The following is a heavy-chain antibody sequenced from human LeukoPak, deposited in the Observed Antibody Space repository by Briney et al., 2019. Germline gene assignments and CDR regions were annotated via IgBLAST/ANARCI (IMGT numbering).Heavy chain of an antibody. J-gene: IGHJ4*02. CDR1: GFTFSSNY. CDR3: VRDFRSADY. V-gene: IGHV3-74*01. CDR2: ICPDGTVT. Sequence: GGSLRLSCAASGFTFSSNYMSWVRQAPGKGPMWVSRICPDGTVTNYADSVKARFIISRDNARNTVYLQMNSLRVEDTAVYYCVRDFRSADYWGQGTLVTVSS.